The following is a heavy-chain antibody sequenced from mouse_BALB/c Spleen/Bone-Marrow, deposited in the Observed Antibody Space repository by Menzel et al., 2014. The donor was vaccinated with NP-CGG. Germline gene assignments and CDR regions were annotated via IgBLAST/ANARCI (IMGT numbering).Heavy chain of an antibody. Sequence: VQLQQSGPELVKPGASVKMSCKASGYSFTSFILHWVKMRPGQGLEWIGYINPYNDGTEYNEKFKGKAILTSDKSSSSANMELSSLTSEDSAVYYCARAMIYYYAMDYWGQGTSVTVSS. D-gene: IGHD2-4*01. V-gene: IGHV1-14*01. CDR3: ARAMIYYYAMDY. CDR1: GYSFTSFI. J-gene: IGHJ4*01. CDR2: INPYNDGT.